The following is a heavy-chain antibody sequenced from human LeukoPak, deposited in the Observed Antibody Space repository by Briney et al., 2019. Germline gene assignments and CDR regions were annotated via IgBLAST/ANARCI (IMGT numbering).Heavy chain of an antibody. CDR2: IYYSGST. V-gene: IGHV4-59*01. CDR3: AREHPSIVGATDYFDY. J-gene: IGHJ4*02. CDR1: GGSISSYY. Sequence: PSENLSLTCTVSGGSISSYYWSWIRQPPGKGLEWIGYIYYSGSTNYNPSLKSRVTISVDTSKNQFSLKLSSVTAADTAVYYCAREHPSIVGATDYFDYWGQGTLVTVSS. D-gene: IGHD1-26*01.